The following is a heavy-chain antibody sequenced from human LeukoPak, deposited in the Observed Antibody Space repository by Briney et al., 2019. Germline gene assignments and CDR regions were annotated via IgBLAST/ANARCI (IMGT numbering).Heavy chain of an antibody. J-gene: IGHJ4*02. D-gene: IGHD3-22*01. V-gene: IGHV4-31*03. CDR3: ARASRDYYDSSGYHETFDY. Sequence: SETLSLTCTVSGGSISSGGYYWSWIRQHPGRGVEWIGYIYYSGSTYYNPSLKSRVTISVDTSKNQFSLKLSSVTAADTAVYYCARASRDYYDSSGYHETFDYWGQGTLVTVSS. CDR1: GGSISSGGYY. CDR2: IYYSGST.